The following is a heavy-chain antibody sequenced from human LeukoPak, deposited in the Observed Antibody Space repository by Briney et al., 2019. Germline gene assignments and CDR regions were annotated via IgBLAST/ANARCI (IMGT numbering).Heavy chain of an antibody. D-gene: IGHD3-9*01. J-gene: IGHJ4*02. CDR1: GFTFSTYA. Sequence: GGSLRLSCAASGFTFSTYAMNWVRQAPGRGLEWLSYISLNGNTIYYADSVKGRFTISRDNAKNSLFLQMNSLRDDDTAVYYCARGETQLTSHLDYWGRGTLVTVSS. CDR2: ISLNGNTI. V-gene: IGHV3-48*02. CDR3: ARGETQLTSHLDY.